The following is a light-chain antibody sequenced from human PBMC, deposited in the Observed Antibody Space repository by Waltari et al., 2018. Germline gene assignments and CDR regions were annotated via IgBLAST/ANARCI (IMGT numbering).Light chain of an antibody. CDR3: QQYYSRRT. V-gene: IGKV4-1*01. Sequence: DIVMTQSPDSLAVSLGERATISCKSSQSILNNSNDKNHMAWYQQKPGQPPKLLIYWASSRESGVPDRFSGSGSGTDFTLTISSLQAEDVAVYYCQQYYSRRTFGQGTKVEIK. CDR2: WAS. CDR1: QSILNNSNDKNH. J-gene: IGKJ1*01.